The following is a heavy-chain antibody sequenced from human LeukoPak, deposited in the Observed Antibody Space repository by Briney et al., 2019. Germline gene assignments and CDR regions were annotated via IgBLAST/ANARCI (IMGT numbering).Heavy chain of an antibody. CDR3: AKDRTWGIAVTSSEY. J-gene: IGHJ4*02. V-gene: IGHV3-23*01. CDR1: GFTFRSYA. Sequence: PGGSLRLSCTASGFTFRSYAMSWGRQGPGRGLWWGSAVSGSGDSTYYAASVTGPFNISIDNSKDALYLQMNRQRADDTAVYTCAKDRTWGIAVTSSEYWGQGTLVTVSS. CDR2: VSGSGDST. D-gene: IGHD6-19*01.